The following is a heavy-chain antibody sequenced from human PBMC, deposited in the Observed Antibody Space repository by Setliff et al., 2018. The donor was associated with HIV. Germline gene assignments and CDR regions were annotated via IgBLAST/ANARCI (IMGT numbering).Heavy chain of an antibody. Sequence: SETLSLTCSVSGGSIRSSGYYWGWIRQPPGKGLEWIGYIYYSGSTNYNPSLKSRVTISVDTSKNQFSLKMSSVTAADTAVYYCARDGPLEGSYRYYYYYMDVWGQGTTVTVSS. CDR2: IYYSGST. V-gene: IGHV4-61*08. D-gene: IGHD3-10*01. CDR1: GGSIRSSGYY. CDR3: ARDGPLEGSYRYYYYYMDV. J-gene: IGHJ6*03.